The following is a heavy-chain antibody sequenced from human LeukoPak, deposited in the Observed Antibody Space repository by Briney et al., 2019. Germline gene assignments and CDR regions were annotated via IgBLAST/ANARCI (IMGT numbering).Heavy chain of an antibody. Sequence: GGSLRLSCAASGFTFSKTWMSWVRQAPGKGLEWVANIKVDGSERYYVDSVKGRFTISRDNAKNSLYLQMNSLRAEDTAIYYCARDWNYGFDYWGQGTLVTVSP. V-gene: IGHV3-7*01. CDR3: ARDWNYGFDY. D-gene: IGHD1-7*01. CDR2: IKVDGSER. J-gene: IGHJ4*02. CDR1: GFTFSKTW.